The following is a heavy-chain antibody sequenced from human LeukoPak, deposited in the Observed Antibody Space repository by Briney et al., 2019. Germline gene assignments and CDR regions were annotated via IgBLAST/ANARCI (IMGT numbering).Heavy chain of an antibody. CDR1: GFRFGGYA. CDR2: IRSKALYGAS. V-gene: IGHV3-49*04. J-gene: IGHJ4*02. CDR3: VRESLRDYYFDY. Sequence: GGSLRLSCTGSGFRFGGYALSWVRQAPGKGLEWVGFIRSKALYGASEYAVSVEGRFTISRDDSNSIAYLQMNSLKTEDTGVYFCVRESLRDYYFDYWGQGSLVTVSS.